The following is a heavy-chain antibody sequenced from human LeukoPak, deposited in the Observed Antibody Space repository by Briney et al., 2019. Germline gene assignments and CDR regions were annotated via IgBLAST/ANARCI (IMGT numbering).Heavy chain of an antibody. Sequence: GRSLRLSCAASGFTFSSYGMHWVRQAPGKGLEWVAVISYDGSNKHYADSVKGRLTISRDNSKNTLYLQMNSLRAEDTAVYYCAKVLSSSWFDGDAFDIWGQGTMVTVSS. J-gene: IGHJ3*02. D-gene: IGHD6-13*01. V-gene: IGHV3-30*18. CDR2: ISYDGSNK. CDR3: AKVLSSSWFDGDAFDI. CDR1: GFTFSSYG.